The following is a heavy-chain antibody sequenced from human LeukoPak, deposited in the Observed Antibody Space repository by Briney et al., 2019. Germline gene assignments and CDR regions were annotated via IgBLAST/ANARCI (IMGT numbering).Heavy chain of an antibody. CDR1: GFTFSSYS. Sequence: GGSLRLSCAASGFTFSSYSMNWVRQAPGKWLEWVSSISSSSSYIYYADSVKGRFTISRDNAKNSLYLQMNSLRAEDTAVYYCARSYYDSSGYFDYWGQGTLVTVSS. CDR2: ISSSSSYI. V-gene: IGHV3-21*01. D-gene: IGHD3-22*01. J-gene: IGHJ4*02. CDR3: ARSYYDSSGYFDY.